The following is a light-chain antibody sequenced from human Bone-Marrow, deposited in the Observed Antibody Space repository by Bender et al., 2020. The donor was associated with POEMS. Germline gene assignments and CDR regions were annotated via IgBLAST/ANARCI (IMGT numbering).Light chain of an antibody. CDR1: SSNIGTNP. J-gene: IGLJ1*01. Sequence: QSVLTQPPSASGTPGQRVTISCSGSSSNIGTNPVNWYQQLPGTAPKLLIYINNQRPSGVPDRFSAFKSGDTASLTISGLQAEDEADYFCCSYFGFGPLNYVFGTGTTVTVL. V-gene: IGLV1-44*01. CDR3: CSYFGFGPLNYV. CDR2: INN.